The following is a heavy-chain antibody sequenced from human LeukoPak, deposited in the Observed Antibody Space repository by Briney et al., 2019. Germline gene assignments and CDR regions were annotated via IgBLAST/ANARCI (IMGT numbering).Heavy chain of an antibody. CDR2: ISSSGSTI. Sequence: GGSLRLSCAASAFTFSSYAMSWVRQAPGKGLEWVSYISSSGSTIYYADSVKGRFTISRDNAKNSLYLQMNSLRAEDTAVYYCARERGYGSGSDWGQGTLVTVSS. D-gene: IGHD3-10*01. CDR1: AFTFSSYA. J-gene: IGHJ4*02. CDR3: ARERGYGSGSD. V-gene: IGHV3-48*03.